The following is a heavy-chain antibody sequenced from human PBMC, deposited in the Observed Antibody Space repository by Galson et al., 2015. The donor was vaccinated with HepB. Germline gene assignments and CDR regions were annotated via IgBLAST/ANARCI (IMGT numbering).Heavy chain of an antibody. J-gene: IGHJ3*02. Sequence: PIFGIPNYAQNFQGRVTISADESTSTAYMDLSSLRSEDTAMYYCARGVIIPLASGLDIWGQGTMVTVSS. D-gene: IGHD2-15*01. CDR3: ARGVIIPLASGLDI. V-gene: IGHV1-69*01. CDR2: PIFGIP.